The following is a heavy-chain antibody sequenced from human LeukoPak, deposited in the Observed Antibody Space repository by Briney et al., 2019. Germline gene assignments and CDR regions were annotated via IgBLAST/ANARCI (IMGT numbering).Heavy chain of an antibody. V-gene: IGHV3-74*01. CDR1: GFSFTNYW. J-gene: IGHJ4*02. Sequence: GGSLRLSCVAPGFSFTNYWMHWVRQVPGEGLVWVSRINTDGTTTNYADSVKGRFTISRDNTQNTLYLQMNSLRAEDSALYYCARDSGTYYTSDYWGQGTLVTVSS. D-gene: IGHD1-26*01. CDR2: INTDGTTT. CDR3: ARDSGTYYTSDY.